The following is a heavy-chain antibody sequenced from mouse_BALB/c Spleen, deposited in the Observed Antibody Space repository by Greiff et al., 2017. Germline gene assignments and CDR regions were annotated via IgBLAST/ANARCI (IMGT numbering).Heavy chain of an antibody. CDR3: ARGGYYGSSQYYFDY. Sequence: QVQLQQSGPGLVAPSQSLSITCTVSGFSLTSYGVHWVRQPPGKGLEWLGVIWAGGSTNYNSALMSRLSISKDNSKSQVFLKMNSLQTDDTAMYYCARGGYYGSSQYYFDYWGQGTTLTVSS. V-gene: IGHV2-9*02. J-gene: IGHJ2*01. CDR1: GFSLTSYG. D-gene: IGHD1-1*01. CDR2: IWAGGST.